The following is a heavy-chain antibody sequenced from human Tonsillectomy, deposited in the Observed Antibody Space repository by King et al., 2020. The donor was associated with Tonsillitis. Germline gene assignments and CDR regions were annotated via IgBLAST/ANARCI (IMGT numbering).Heavy chain of an antibody. V-gene: IGHV3-64D*06. J-gene: IGHJ4*02. CDR3: VRGTEPGRWFGELLTAPDY. CDR1: GFTFSSYA. CDR2: ISSNGGST. Sequence: QLVQSGGGLVQPGGSLRLSCSASGFTFSSYAMHWVRQAPGKGLEYVSAISSNGGSTYYADSVKGRFTISRDNSKNTLYLQMSSLRAEDTAVYYCVRGTEPGRWFGELLTAPDYWGQGTLVTVSS. D-gene: IGHD3-10*01.